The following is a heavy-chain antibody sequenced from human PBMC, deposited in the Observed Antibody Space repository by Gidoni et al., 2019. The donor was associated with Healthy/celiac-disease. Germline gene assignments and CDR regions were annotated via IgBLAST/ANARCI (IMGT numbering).Heavy chain of an antibody. Sequence: EVQLVESGGGLVKPGGSLRLSCAASGFTFSSYSMNWVRQAPGKGLEWVSSISSSSSYIYYADSVKGRFTISRDNAKNSLYLQMNSLRAEDTAVYYCARDQLRYFDWLSEYYYYGMDVWGQGTTVTVSS. CDR2: ISSSSSYI. CDR3: ARDQLRYFDWLSEYYYYGMDV. V-gene: IGHV3-21*01. CDR1: GFTFSSYS. D-gene: IGHD3-9*01. J-gene: IGHJ6*02.